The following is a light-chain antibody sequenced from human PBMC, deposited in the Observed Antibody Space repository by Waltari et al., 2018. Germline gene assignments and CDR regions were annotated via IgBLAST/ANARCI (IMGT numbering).Light chain of an antibody. J-gene: IGLJ3*02. V-gene: IGLV1-44*01. CDR1: RSNIGVNT. CDR3: ATWDDSLNNPV. Sequence: QSVLTQTPSASGTPGQRVTISCSGTRSNIGVNTVTWYQHGPGPAPKLLIYKTNPRPSGVPDRFSGSRSGFSDSLAISGLLSEDEADYYCATWDDSLNNPVFGGGTKLTVL. CDR2: KTN.